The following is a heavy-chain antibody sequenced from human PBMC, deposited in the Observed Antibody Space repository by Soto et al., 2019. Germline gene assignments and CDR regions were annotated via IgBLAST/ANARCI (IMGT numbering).Heavy chain of an antibody. CDR3: AKFFVETGGSSGWPWSFHF. Sequence: EVQLLESGGGLVQPGGSLRLSCAASGFTFSSYAMSWVRQAPGKGLEWVSAISGTGGTTYYADSVKGRFTISRDNSRNTLHVQMNSLRAEDTAIYYCAKFFVETGGSSGWPWSFHFWGQGPLVTVSS. D-gene: IGHD6-25*01. CDR1: GFTFSSYA. J-gene: IGHJ4*02. CDR2: ISGTGGTT. V-gene: IGHV3-23*01.